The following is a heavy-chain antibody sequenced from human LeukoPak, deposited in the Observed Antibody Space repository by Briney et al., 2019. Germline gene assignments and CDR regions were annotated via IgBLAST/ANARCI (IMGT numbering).Heavy chain of an antibody. CDR1: GFTFSNAW. CDR2: IKSKTDGGTT. J-gene: IGHJ4*02. D-gene: IGHD1-26*01. Sequence: GGSLRLSRAASGFTFSNAWMSWVRQAPGKGLEWVGRIKSKTDGGTTDYAAPVKGRFTISRDDSKNTLYLQMNSLKTENTAVYYCTTDFALIVGATQPPFIDYWGQGTLVTVSS. V-gene: IGHV3-15*01. CDR3: TTDFALIVGATQPPFIDY.